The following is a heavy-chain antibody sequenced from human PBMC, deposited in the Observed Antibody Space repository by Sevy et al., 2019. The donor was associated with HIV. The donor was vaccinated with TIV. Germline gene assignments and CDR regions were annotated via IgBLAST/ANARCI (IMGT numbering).Heavy chain of an antibody. J-gene: IGHJ3*02. D-gene: IGHD2-2*01. Sequence: LTCAVYGGSFSGYYWSWIRQPPGKGLEWIGEINHSGSTNYNPSLKSRVTISVDTSKNQFSLKLSSVTAADTAVYYCARHCSGTSCSHAFDIWGQGTMVTVSS. CDR1: GGSFSGYY. V-gene: IGHV4-34*01. CDR2: INHSGST. CDR3: ARHCSGTSCSHAFDI.